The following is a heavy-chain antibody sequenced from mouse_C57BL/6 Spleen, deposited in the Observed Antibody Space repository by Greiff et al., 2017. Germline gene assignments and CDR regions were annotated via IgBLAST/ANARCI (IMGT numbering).Heavy chain of an antibody. CDR1: GYSITSGYY. J-gene: IGHJ2*01. CDR3: ARGGYLDY. V-gene: IGHV3-6*01. CDR2: ISYDGSN. Sequence: DVKLQESGPGLVKPSQSLSLTCSVTGYSITSGYYWNWIRQFPGNKLEWMGYISYDGSNNYNPSLKNRISITRDTSKNQFFLKLNSVTTEDTATYYCARGGYLDYWGQGTTRTVSS.